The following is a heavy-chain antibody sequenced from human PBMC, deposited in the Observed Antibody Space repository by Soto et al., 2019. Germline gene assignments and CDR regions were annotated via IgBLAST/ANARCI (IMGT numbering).Heavy chain of an antibody. D-gene: IGHD2-15*01. CDR1: GGSISSSNW. V-gene: IGHV4-4*02. Sequence: QVQLQESGPGLVKPSGTLSLTCAVSGGSISSSNWWSWVRQPTGKGLQWIGEIYHSGSTNYNPSLKSRVTISVDKSKNQFSLKLSSVTAADTAVYYCARDRCSGGSCYSGWEWRYYDCWDQGTMVTVSS. CDR3: ARDRCSGGSCYSGWEWRYYDC. CDR2: IYHSGST. J-gene: IGHJ4*02.